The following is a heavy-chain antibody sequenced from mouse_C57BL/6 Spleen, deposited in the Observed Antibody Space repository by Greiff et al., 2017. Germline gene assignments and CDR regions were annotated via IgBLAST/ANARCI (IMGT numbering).Heavy chain of an antibody. CDR3: SRHYDGSVDY. Sequence: EVKLVESEGGLVQPGSSMTLSCTASGFTFSDYYMAWVRQVPEKGLEWVANINYDGSSTYYLDSLKSRFIISRDKAKNMLYLQMSSLKSEDTATYYCSRHYDGSVDYWGQGTTLTVSS. CDR2: INYDGSST. V-gene: IGHV5-16*01. J-gene: IGHJ2*01. CDR1: GFTFSDYY. D-gene: IGHD1-1*01.